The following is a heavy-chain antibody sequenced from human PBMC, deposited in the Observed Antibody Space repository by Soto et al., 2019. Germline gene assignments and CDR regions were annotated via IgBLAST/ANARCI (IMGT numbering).Heavy chain of an antibody. CDR3: ARDGDSSGWLGAFDI. D-gene: IGHD6-19*01. J-gene: IGHJ3*02. Sequence: GASVKVSCXASGYTFTSYGISWVRQAPGQGLEWMGWISAYNGNTNYAQKLQGRVTMTTDTSTSTAYMELRSLRSDDTAVYYCARDGDSSGWLGAFDIWGQGTMVTVSS. CDR1: GYTFTSYG. V-gene: IGHV1-18*01. CDR2: ISAYNGNT.